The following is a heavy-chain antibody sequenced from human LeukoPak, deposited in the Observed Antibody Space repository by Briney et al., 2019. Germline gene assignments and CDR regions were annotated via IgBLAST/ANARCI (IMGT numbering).Heavy chain of an antibody. D-gene: IGHD6-13*01. V-gene: IGHV3-30-3*01. CDR1: GFTFSSYA. Sequence: GGSLRLSCAASGFTFSSYAMHWVRQAPGKGLEWVAVISYDGSNKYYADSVKGRFTISRDNSKNTLYLQMNSLRAEDTAVYYCARETIAAAAPFDYWGQGTLVTVSS. CDR3: ARETIAAAAPFDY. J-gene: IGHJ4*02. CDR2: ISYDGSNK.